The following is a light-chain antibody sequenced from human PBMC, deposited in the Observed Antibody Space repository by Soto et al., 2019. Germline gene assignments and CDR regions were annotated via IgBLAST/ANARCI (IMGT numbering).Light chain of an antibody. J-gene: IGKJ1*01. CDR1: QSVSRS. Sequence: EIVLTPSPGTLPLSQGGSATLSCRASQSVSRSLAWYQQKPGQAPRLVIYDIFPRATGVPTRISGSGSGTDYTLTTTTLDSQNFAHYYSQQRSNWPWTFGQGTKWIS. V-gene: IGKV3-11*01. CDR2: DIF. CDR3: QQRSNWPWT.